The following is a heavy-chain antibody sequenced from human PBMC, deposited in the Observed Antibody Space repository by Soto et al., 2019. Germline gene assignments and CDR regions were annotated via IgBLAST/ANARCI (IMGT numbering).Heavy chain of an antibody. CDR2: IYYSWST. J-gene: IGHJ6*02. V-gene: IGHV4-39*01. CDR3: ASVITMVRGSLVPMDV. Sequence: PSETLSLTCTVSGGSISSSSYYWGWIRQPPGKGLEWIGSIYYSWSTYYNPSLKSRVTISVDTSKNQFSLKLSSLTAADTAVYYCASVITMVRGSLVPMDVWGQGTTVTVSS. D-gene: IGHD3-10*01. CDR1: GGSISSSSYY.